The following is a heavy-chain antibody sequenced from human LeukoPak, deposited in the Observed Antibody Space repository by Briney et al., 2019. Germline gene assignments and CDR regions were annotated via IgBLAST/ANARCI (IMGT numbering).Heavy chain of an antibody. D-gene: IGHD6-13*01. CDR3: AREQIDTISWPFGIDY. Sequence: WESLRLSCAASGFTFSSHSMNWVRQAPGKGLEWVSSIDGTSNYIYYADSVKGRFTISRDNAKNSLYLQMNSLRAEDTAVYYCAREQIDTISWPFGIDYWGQGTLVTVSS. CDR1: GFTFSSHS. J-gene: IGHJ4*02. V-gene: IGHV3-21*01. CDR2: IDGTSNYI.